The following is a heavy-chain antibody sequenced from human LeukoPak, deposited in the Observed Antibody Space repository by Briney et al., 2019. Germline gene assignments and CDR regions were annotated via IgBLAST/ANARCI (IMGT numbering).Heavy chain of an antibody. CDR2: VSPTGGSK. Sequence: PGESLRLSCVASGFTFSSYAMSWVRQAPGGGLEWVSVVSPTGGSKYYADSVKGRVAISRDNSKNTLYLQMNSLRADDTAIYYCAHHLRASGADYWGQGTLVTVSS. CDR3: AHHLRASGADY. J-gene: IGHJ4*02. V-gene: IGHV3-23*01. D-gene: IGHD1-14*01. CDR1: GFTFSSYA.